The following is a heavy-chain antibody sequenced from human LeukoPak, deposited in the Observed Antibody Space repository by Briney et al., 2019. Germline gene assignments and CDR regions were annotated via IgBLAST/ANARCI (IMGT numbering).Heavy chain of an antibody. Sequence: SETPSLTCTVSGGSISSYYWGWIRQPPGKGLEWIGYIYYSGSTNYNPSLKSRVTISVDTSKNQFSLKLSSVTAADTAVYYCARGPMIVVPANYYYYYGMDVWGQGTTVTVSS. V-gene: IGHV4-59*01. CDR3: ARGPMIVVPANYYYYYGMDV. CDR2: IYYSGST. J-gene: IGHJ6*02. D-gene: IGHD2-2*01. CDR1: GGSISSYY.